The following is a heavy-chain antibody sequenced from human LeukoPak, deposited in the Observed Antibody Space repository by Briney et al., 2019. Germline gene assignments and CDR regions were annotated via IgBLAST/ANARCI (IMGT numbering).Heavy chain of an antibody. CDR3: ARVRYGGYADY. D-gene: IGHD5-12*01. CDR1: GFTFSSYS. CDR2: ITSSSAI. V-gene: IGHV3-48*02. Sequence: GGSLRLSCAASGFTFSSYSMNWVRQAPGKGLEWVSYITSSSAIYYTDSVKGRFTISRDNAKDSLYLQMNSLRDEDTAMYYCARVRYGGYADYWGQGALVTVSS. J-gene: IGHJ4*02.